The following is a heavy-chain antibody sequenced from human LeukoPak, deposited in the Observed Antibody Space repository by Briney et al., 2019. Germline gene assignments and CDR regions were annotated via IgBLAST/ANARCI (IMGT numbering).Heavy chain of an antibody. D-gene: IGHD2-15*01. J-gene: IGHJ4*02. V-gene: IGHV1-46*01. CDR1: GYTLTSYY. CDR3: ARGGGYGVDY. Sequence: ASVKVSCKASGYTLTSYYMHWVRQAPGQGLEWMGVINPSGGTTSYSQKFHGRVTMTRDTSTSTVYMELSSLRSEDTAVYYCARGGGYGVDYWGQGTLVTVSS. CDR2: INPSGGTT.